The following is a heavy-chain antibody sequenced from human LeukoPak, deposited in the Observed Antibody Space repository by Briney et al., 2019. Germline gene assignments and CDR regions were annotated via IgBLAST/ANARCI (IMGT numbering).Heavy chain of an antibody. J-gene: IGHJ4*02. D-gene: IGHD6-19*01. V-gene: IGHV1-2*02. CDR2: INPNSGGT. CDR3: ARVPVAGSFDY. Sequence: ASVKVSCKASGGTFSSYVIIWVRLAPGQGLEWMGWINPNSGGTNYAQKFQGRVTMTRDTSISTTYMELSRLRSDDTAVYYCARVPVAGSFDYWGQGTLVTVSS. CDR1: GGTFSSYV.